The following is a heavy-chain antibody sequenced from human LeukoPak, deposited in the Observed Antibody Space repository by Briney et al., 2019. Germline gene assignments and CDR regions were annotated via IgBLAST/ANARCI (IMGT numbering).Heavy chain of an antibody. J-gene: IGHJ1*01. CDR2: IYYSGST. CDR1: GGSISSSSYY. D-gene: IGHD3-22*01. V-gene: IGHV4-39*07. Sequence: SETLFLTCTVSGGSISSSSYYWGWIRQPPGKGLEWIATIYYSGSTNYNPSLKSRVTISVDTSKNQFSLKLSSVTAADTAVYYCARVGYYYDSSGYQKYFQHWGQGTLVTVSS. CDR3: ARVGYYYDSSGYQKYFQH.